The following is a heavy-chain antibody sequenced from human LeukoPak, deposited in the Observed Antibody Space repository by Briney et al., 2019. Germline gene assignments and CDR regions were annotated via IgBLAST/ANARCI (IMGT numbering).Heavy chain of an antibody. CDR3: ARLASSYYYSMDV. CDR1: GGSISSYY. Sequence: SETLSLTCTVSGGSISSYYRSWIRQPPGRGLGWVGYIYTSGSPNSNPSLNTRVTVSVDTYKNQFSLTLSSVTAADTAVYCCARLASSYYYSMDVWGKGTTVTVSS. CDR2: IYTSGSP. V-gene: IGHV4-4*09. J-gene: IGHJ6*03.